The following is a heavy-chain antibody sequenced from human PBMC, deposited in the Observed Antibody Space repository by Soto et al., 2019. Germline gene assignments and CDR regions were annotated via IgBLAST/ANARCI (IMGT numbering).Heavy chain of an antibody. D-gene: IGHD1-26*01. V-gene: IGHV4-31*01. CDR3: ARGRGRGRVY. Sequence: QVQLQESGPGLVKPSQTLSLTCTVSGGSISSGGYYWSWIRQHPGKGLEWIGYIYYSGSTYYNPSLKXXVXIXGDTSKNQFSLKLSSVTAADTAVSYCARGRGRGRVYWGQGTLVTVSS. CDR2: IYYSGST. J-gene: IGHJ4*02. CDR1: GGSISSGGYY.